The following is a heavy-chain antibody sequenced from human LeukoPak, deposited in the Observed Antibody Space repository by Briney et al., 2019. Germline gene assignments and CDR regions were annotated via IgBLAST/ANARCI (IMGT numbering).Heavy chain of an antibody. CDR1: GGSISSYY. CDR2: IYHSGST. J-gene: IGHJ4*02. V-gene: IGHV4-59*12. Sequence: PSETLSLTCTVSGGSISSYYWSWIRQPPGKGLEWIGEIYHSGSTNYNPSLKSRVIISVDKSKNQFSLKLSSVTAADTAVYYCAREYGDFFTFDYWGQGTLVTVSS. CDR3: AREYGDFFTFDY. D-gene: IGHD4-17*01.